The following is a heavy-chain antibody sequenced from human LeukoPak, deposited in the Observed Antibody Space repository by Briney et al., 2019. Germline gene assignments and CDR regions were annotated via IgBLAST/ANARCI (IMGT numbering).Heavy chain of an antibody. D-gene: IGHD1-26*01. Sequence: PGGSLRLSCAGSGFTFSNYEMNWVRQAPGKGPGVFSYISCSGRSIYYAASVKGRFTISSDNAKTSLSLQILNLSTEDTSVSYIDSDRDESYYYDAFDVWGQGTMVTVSS. CDR3: DSDRDESYYYDAFDV. J-gene: IGHJ3*01. CDR2: ISCSGRSI. CDR1: GFTFSNYE. V-gene: IGHV3-48*03.